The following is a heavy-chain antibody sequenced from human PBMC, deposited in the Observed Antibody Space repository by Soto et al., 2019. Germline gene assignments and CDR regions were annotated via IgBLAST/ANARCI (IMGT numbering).Heavy chain of an antibody. J-gene: IGHJ6*03. CDR1: GFTFSTYS. CDR3: ARDYCSSTTCYSDYYYYYMDV. D-gene: IGHD2-2*01. Sequence: EVQLVESGGGLVQPGGSLRLSCAASGFTFSTYSMNWVRQAPGKGLEWVSYFSTGSSTIYYADSVKGRFTISRDNAKNSLYLQMNSLRAEDTAVYYCARDYCSSTTCYSDYYYYYMDVWGKGTTVTVSS. CDR2: FSTGSSTI. V-gene: IGHV3-48*01.